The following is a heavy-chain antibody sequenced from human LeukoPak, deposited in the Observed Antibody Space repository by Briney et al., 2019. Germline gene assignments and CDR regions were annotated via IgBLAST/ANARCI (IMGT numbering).Heavy chain of an antibody. J-gene: IGHJ2*01. CDR2: ISAYNGNT. CDR3: ARDHGPFVVVAATDWYFDL. Sequence: SVTVACQASGYTLTRYGISWVRPAAGRGREWMGWISAYNGNTNHGQKLQGIVTMTTETTTSTAYIMQRSLRSDDTAVYFCARDHGPFVVVAATDWYFDLWGRGTLVTVSS. CDR1: GYTLTRYG. D-gene: IGHD2-15*01. V-gene: IGHV1-18*04.